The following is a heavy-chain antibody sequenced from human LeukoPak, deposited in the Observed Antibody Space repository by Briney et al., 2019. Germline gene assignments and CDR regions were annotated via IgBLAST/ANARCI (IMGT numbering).Heavy chain of an antibody. V-gene: IGHV1-18*01. CDR1: GYTVTSYG. J-gene: IGHJ5*02. CDR2: ISAYNGNT. Sequence: ASVKVSCKASGYTVTSYGISWERQAPGQGLEWMGWISAYNGNTNYAQKLQGRVTMTTDTSTSTANLELRSLRSDDTAVYYCARDYRGFPYSSGWHLGFDPWGQGTLVTVLS. CDR3: ARDYRGFPYSSGWHLGFDP. D-gene: IGHD6-19*01.